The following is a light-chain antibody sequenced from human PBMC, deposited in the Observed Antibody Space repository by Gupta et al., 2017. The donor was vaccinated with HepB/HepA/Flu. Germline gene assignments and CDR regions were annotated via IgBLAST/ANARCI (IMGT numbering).Light chain of an antibody. CDR1: QHISIY. V-gene: IGKV1-39*01. CDR2: AAS. J-gene: IGKJ1*01. CDR3: QQGLSTPWT. Sequence: DIQMTESPSALSASVGDRVTITCRASQHISIYLDWYYQKPGKAPKLLIYAASSLQSGVPSRFSGSGSGTDFTLTISSLQPEDFATYYCQQGLSTPWTFGQGTKVEMK.